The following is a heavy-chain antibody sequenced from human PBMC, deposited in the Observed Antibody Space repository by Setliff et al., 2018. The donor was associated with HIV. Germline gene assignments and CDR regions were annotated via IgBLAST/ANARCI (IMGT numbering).Heavy chain of an antibody. D-gene: IGHD3-22*01. J-gene: IGHJ3*02. CDR1: SGSISSYY. Sequence: SETLSLTCTVSSGSISSYYWTWIRQPPGKGLEWIGYIYYSGSTNYNPSLKSRVTISVDTSKNQFSLKLSSVTAADTAVYYCARDRYYYDSSGYSGAFDTWGQGTMVTVSS. CDR2: IYYSGST. CDR3: ARDRYYYDSSGYSGAFDT. V-gene: IGHV4-59*01.